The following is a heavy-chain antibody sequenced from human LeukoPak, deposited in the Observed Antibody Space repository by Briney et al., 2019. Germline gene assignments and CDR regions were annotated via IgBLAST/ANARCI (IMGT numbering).Heavy chain of an antibody. Sequence: PGGFLRLSCAASGSTFSSHWMHWVRHAPGKGLVWVSRIKDDGSHTNYADSVKGRFTISRDNSKNTLYLQMNSLRAEDTAVYYCAKAPRGVIIPDAFDIWGQGTMVTVSS. D-gene: IGHD3-10*01. J-gene: IGHJ3*02. CDR3: AKAPRGVIIPDAFDI. CDR1: GSTFSSHW. V-gene: IGHV3-74*01. CDR2: IKDDGSHT.